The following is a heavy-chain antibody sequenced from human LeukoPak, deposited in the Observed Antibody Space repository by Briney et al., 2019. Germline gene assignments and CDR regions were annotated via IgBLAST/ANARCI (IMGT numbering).Heavy chain of an antibody. CDR3: ARRRTTVTTSLDY. V-gene: IGHV3-21*01. Sequence: GGSLRLSCAASGFTFSSYSMNWVRQAPGKGLEWVSSISSSSSSYIYSADSVKGRFTISRDNAKNSLYLQMNSLRAEDTAVYYCARRRTTVTTSLDYWGQGTLVTVSS. CDR1: GFTFSSYS. J-gene: IGHJ4*02. CDR2: ISSSSSSYI. D-gene: IGHD4-17*01.